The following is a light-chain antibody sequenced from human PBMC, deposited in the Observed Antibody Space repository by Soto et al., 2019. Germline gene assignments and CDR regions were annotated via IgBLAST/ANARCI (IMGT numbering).Light chain of an antibody. J-gene: IGKJ2*01. Sequence: DVQMTQSPSAMSASVGDRVTITCRATQDISRFVAWFQQKPDKAPERLIYETSTLQPGVPSRFSGSGSGTEFTLAISGLQPEDVATYYCLQHNSYPYTFGQGTKLEIK. CDR2: ETS. V-gene: IGKV1-17*03. CDR3: LQHNSYPYT. CDR1: QDISRF.